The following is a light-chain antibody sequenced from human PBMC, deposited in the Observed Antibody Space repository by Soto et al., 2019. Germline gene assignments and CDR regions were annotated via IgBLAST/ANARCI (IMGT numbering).Light chain of an antibody. CDR1: SSDVGRYKY. Sequence: QSALTQPASVSGSPGQSITISCTGSSSDVGRYKYVSWYQHRPGEAPKLVIYEVSNRPSGVPARFSGSKSGTSASLAIAGLQAEDEGDYYCQSYDSSLSGYVFGTGTKLTVL. CDR3: QSYDSSLSGYV. J-gene: IGLJ1*01. CDR2: EVS. V-gene: IGLV2-14*01.